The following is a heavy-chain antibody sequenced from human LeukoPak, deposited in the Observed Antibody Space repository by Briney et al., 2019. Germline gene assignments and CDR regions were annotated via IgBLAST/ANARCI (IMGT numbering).Heavy chain of an antibody. V-gene: IGHV1-18*01. D-gene: IGHD3-16*02. J-gene: IGHJ4*02. CDR1: GYTLTELS. Sequence: ASVKVSCKVSGYTLTELSMHWVRQAPGQGLEWMGWISAYNGNTNYAQKLQGRVTMTTDTSTSTAYMELRSLRSDDTAVYYCARDGDYDYVWGSYRYLYYFDYWGQGTLVTVSS. CDR3: ARDGDYDYVWGSYRYLYYFDY. CDR2: ISAYNGNT.